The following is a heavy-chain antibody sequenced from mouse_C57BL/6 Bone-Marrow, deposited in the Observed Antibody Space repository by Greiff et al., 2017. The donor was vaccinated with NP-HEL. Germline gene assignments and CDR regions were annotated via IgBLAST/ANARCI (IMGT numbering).Heavy chain of an antibody. D-gene: IGHD1-1*01. Sequence: QVQLQQSGAELVRPGASVTLSCKASGYTFTDYEMHWVKQTPVHGLEWIGAIDPETGGTAYNQKFKGKAILTADKSSSTAYMGLRSLTSEDSAVYYCTRGGDYYYGSSYWYFDVWGTGTTVTVSS. CDR3: TRGGDYYYGSSYWYFDV. CDR1: GYTFTDYE. CDR2: IDPETGGT. V-gene: IGHV1-15*01. J-gene: IGHJ1*03.